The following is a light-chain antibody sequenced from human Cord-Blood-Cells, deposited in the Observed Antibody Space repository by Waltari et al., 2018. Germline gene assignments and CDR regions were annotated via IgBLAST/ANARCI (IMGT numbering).Light chain of an antibody. CDR2: GTS. CDR1: QSVSSSY. J-gene: IGKJ2*03. CDR3: QQYGSSPYS. V-gene: IGKV3-20*01. Sequence: ENVLTQSPGTLSLSPGERATPSCRASQSVSSSYLAWYQQKPGHAPRLLIYGTSSRATGLPDRCSGSVSGTDFTLTISRLEPEDFAVYYCQQYGSSPYSFGQGTKLEIK.